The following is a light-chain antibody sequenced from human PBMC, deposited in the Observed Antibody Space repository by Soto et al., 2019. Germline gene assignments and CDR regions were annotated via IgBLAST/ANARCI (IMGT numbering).Light chain of an antibody. J-gene: IGKJ1*01. CDR3: QQYYSTPWT. CDR2: WAS. CDR1: QGVTPAY. V-gene: IGKV4-1*01. Sequence: EIVLTQSPGTLSLSPGERATLSCRASQGVTPAYLAWYQQKPGQPPKLLIYWASTRESGVPDRFSGSGSGTDFTLTISSLQAADVAVYYCQQYYSTPWTFGQGTKVEIK.